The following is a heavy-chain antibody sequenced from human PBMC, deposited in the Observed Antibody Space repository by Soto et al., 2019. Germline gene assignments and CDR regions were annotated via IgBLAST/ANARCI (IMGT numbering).Heavy chain of an antibody. CDR1: GGSISSGGYY. CDR2: IYYSGST. J-gene: IGHJ6*03. D-gene: IGHD2-15*01. Sequence: SETLSLTCTVSGGSISSGGYYWSWIRQHPGKGLEWIGYIYYSGSTYYNPSLKSRVTISVDTSKNQFSLKLSSVTAADTAVYYCARAVEYYSGGSCYFGYYYYMDVWGKGTTVTVSS. CDR3: ARAVEYYSGGSCYFGYYYYMDV. V-gene: IGHV4-31*03.